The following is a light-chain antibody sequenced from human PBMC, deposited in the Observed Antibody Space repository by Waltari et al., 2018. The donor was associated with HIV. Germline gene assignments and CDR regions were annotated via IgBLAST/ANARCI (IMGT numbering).Light chain of an antibody. Sequence: SYALTQAPSVSVSPGQTASIACSGDNLGDRFVWWYQQKAGQSPVMVIYEDRKRPSGIPERFSGSNSGNTATLTISGTQVIDEADYYCQAWDSTTVVFGGGTKLTVL. V-gene: IGLV3-1*01. CDR2: EDR. J-gene: IGLJ2*01. CDR1: NLGDRF. CDR3: QAWDSTTVV.